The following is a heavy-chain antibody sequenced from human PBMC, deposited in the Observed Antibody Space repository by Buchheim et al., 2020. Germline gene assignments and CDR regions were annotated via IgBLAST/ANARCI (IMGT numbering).Heavy chain of an antibody. CDR3: ARHGDGYNTHYFDY. CDR1: GYTFVDNW. Sequence: DVQLAQSGAEVKKPGQSLKISCKASGYTFVDNWIGWVRQMPGKGLEWIGIIYPGDSVPTYSPSFQGQVTISVDTSISTAYLQWSSLKASDTAMYYCARHGDGYNTHYFDYWGQGTL. CDR2: IYPGDSVP. V-gene: IGHV5-51*01. J-gene: IGHJ4*02. D-gene: IGHD5-24*01.